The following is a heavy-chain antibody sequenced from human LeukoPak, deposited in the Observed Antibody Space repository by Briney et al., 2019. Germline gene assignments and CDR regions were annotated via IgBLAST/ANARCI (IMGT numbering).Heavy chain of an antibody. CDR1: GYSFTDYY. J-gene: IGHJ6*03. CDR3: ASNYGGRDPFYYYYMDV. D-gene: IGHD4-23*01. V-gene: IGHV1-69*05. Sequence: ASVKVSCKASGYSFTDYYIHWVRQAPGQGLEWMGGIIPIFGTANYAQKFQGRVTITTDESTSTAYMELSSLRSEDTAVYYCASNYGGRDPFYYYYMDVWGKGTTVTVSS. CDR2: IIPIFGTA.